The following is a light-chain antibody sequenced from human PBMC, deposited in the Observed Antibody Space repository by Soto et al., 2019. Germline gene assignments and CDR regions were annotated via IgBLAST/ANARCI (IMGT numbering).Light chain of an antibody. J-gene: IGKJ2*01. CDR3: LLYFSPDRYT. Sequence: EIVLTQTPGTMSLSPGERATLSCRASQSVTSSHLAWYQQKPGQAPRLLIYGASTRATGIPDRFSGSVSDTDFSLTIRRLDPEDFAMYYCLLYFSPDRYTFGPGTKGQIK. CDR1: QSVTSSH. CDR2: GAS. V-gene: IGKV3-20*01.